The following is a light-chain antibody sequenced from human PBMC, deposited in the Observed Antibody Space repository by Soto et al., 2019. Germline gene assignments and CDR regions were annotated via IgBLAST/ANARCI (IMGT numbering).Light chain of an antibody. CDR2: GAS. J-gene: IGKJ1*01. CDR3: QYYSSSSWT. V-gene: IGKV3-20*01. Sequence: EIVLTQSPGPLSLSPAKRATLSCSDTQRDSSSYLAWYQQKPGKAPRLLIYGASSRATGVPAKFSGSGSGTDFTLTISRLQPDDFATYYCQYYSSSSWTFGQGTKVDIK. CDR1: QRDSSSY.